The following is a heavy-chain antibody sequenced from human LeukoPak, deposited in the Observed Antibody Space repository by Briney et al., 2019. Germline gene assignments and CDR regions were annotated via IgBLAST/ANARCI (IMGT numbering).Heavy chain of an antibody. J-gene: IGHJ4*02. V-gene: IGHV4-39*07. CDR3: ARDLAAAGYFDY. Sequence: SETLSLTCTVSGGSISSSTYYWGWIRQPPGKGLEWIGSIYYSGSTYYSPSLKSRVTISVDTSKNQFSLKLSSVTAADTAVYYCARDLAAAGYFDYWGQGTLVTVSS. CDR2: IYYSGST. CDR1: GGSISSSTYY. D-gene: IGHD6-13*01.